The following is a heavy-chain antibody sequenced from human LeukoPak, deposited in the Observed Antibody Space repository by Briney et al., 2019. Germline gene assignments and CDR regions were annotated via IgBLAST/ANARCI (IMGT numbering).Heavy chain of an antibody. D-gene: IGHD4-17*01. CDR3: AKDLAGVTTVTTGYYYGMDV. CDR1: GFTFDDYA. V-gene: IGHV3-9*01. Sequence: GRSLRLSCAASGFTFDDYAMHWVRQAPGKGLEWVSGISWNSGSIGYADSVKGRFTISRDNAKNSLYLQMNSLRAEDTALYYCAKDLAGVTTVTTGYYYGMDVWGQGTTVTVSS. J-gene: IGHJ6*02. CDR2: ISWNSGSI.